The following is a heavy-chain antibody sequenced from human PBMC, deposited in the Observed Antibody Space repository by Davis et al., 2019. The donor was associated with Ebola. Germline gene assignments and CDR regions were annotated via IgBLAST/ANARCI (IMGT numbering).Heavy chain of an antibody. J-gene: IGHJ4*02. CDR2: ASHTGRT. CDR1: GFSITTGYN. CDR3: VRIGDGYNP. Sequence: SETLSLTCTVSGFSITTGYNWGWVRQPPGKGLEWIGLASHTGRTYYNPSLKSQVPVSVDTSKNQFSLKLTSVTAGDAAVYFCVRIGDGYNPWGQGTLVTVSS. D-gene: IGHD5-24*01. V-gene: IGHV4-38-2*02.